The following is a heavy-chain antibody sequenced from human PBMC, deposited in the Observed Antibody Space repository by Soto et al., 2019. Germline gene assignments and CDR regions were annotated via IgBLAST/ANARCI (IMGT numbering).Heavy chain of an antibody. Sequence: GGSLRLSCTASGFTFDTYGMHWVRQAPGKGLEWVSVVSGSGNSADYADSVKGRFTISRDNSKSTIYLQMNSLRAEDTAVYYCARVKGGSGGKGDPLDFWGQGTLVTVSS. V-gene: IGHV3-23*01. J-gene: IGHJ4*02. CDR1: GFTFDTYG. CDR2: VSGSGNSA. D-gene: IGHD2-15*01. CDR3: ARVKGGSGGKGDPLDF.